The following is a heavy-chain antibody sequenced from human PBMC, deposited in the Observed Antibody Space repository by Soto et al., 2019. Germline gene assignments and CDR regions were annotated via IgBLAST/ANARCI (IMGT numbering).Heavy chain of an antibody. V-gene: IGHV3-23*01. J-gene: IGHJ1*01. CDR1: GFTFSSYA. CDR2: ISGSGGST. CDR3: AKAKAGPRIAAAGTGYFQH. D-gene: IGHD6-13*01. Sequence: GGSLRLSCAASGFTFSSYAMSWVRQAPGKGLEWVSAISGSGGSTYYADSVKGRFTISRDNSKNTLYLQMNSLRAEDTAVYYCAKAKAGPRIAAAGTGYFQHWGQGTLVTVSS.